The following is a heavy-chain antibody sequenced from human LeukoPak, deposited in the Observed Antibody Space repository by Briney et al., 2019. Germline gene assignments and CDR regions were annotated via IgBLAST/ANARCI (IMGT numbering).Heavy chain of an antibody. CDR1: GGTFSSYA. Sequence: SVKVSCTASGGTFSSYAISWVRQAPGQGLEWMGGIIPIFGTANYAQKFQGRVTITTDESTSTAYMELSSLRSEDTAVYYCASSPRGSIAARPWFDPWGQGTLVTVSS. J-gene: IGHJ5*02. CDR2: IIPIFGTA. D-gene: IGHD6-6*01. CDR3: ASSPRGSIAARPWFDP. V-gene: IGHV1-69*05.